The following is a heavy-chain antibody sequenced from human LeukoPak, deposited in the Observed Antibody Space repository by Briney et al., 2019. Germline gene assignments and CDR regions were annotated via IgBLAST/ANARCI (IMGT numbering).Heavy chain of an antibody. J-gene: IGHJ4*02. CDR1: GYTFTSYD. D-gene: IGHD3-10*01. V-gene: IGHV1-8*01. Sequence: GASVKVSCKASGYTFTSYDINWVRQATGQGLEWMGWMNPNSGNTGYAQKFQGRVTMTRNTSISTAYMELSSLRYEDTAVYYCARGLPFPYYYGSGSYWALDYWGQGTLVTVSS. CDR2: MNPNSGNT. CDR3: ARGLPFPYYYGSGSYWALDY.